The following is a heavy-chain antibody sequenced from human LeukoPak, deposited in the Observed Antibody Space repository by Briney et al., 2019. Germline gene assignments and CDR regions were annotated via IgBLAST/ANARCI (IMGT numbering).Heavy chain of an antibody. J-gene: IGHJ4*02. CDR3: GRGKSPAAVDD. CDR2: ISYDGSNE. CDR1: GFTFSSYV. Sequence: GRSLRLSCAASGFTFSSYVMHWVRQAPGKGLEWVAIISYDGSNEYYADSVKGRFTISRDNAKNTLYLQMNSLRVEDTALYYCGRGKSPAAVDDWGQGTLVTVPS. V-gene: IGHV3-30*04. D-gene: IGHD2-2*01.